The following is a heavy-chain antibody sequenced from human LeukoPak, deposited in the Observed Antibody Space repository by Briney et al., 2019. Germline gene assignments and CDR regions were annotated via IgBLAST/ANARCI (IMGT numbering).Heavy chain of an antibody. D-gene: IGHD2-2*01. CDR1: GGSISSYY. CDR3: ARGGDYCSSTSCYFSWFDP. J-gene: IGHJ5*02. CDR2: IYYSGST. Sequence: SETLSLTCTVSGGSISSYYWSWIRQPPGKGLEWIGYIYYSGSTNYNPSLKSRVTISVDTSKNQFSLKLSSVTAADTAVYYCARGGDYCSSTSCYFSWFDPWGQGTLVTVPS. V-gene: IGHV4-59*01.